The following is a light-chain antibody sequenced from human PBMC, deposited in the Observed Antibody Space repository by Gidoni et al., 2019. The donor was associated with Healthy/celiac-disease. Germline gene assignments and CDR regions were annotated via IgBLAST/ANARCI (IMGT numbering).Light chain of an antibody. Sequence: QLVLTQSPSASASLGASVKLTCTLCSGHSSYAIAWHQQQPEKGPRYLMKLNSDGSHSKGDGIPDRFSGSSSGAERYLTISSLQSEDEADYYCQTWGTGIVVFGGGTKLTVL. V-gene: IGLV4-69*01. CDR1: SGHSSYA. CDR2: LNSDGSH. J-gene: IGLJ2*01. CDR3: QTWGTGIVV.